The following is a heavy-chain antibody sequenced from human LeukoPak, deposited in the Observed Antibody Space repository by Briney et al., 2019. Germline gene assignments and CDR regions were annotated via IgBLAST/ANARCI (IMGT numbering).Heavy chain of an antibody. J-gene: IGHJ4*02. CDR1: GFTFSDYY. CDR2: ISGSGITV. D-gene: IGHD6-13*01. Sequence: PGGSLRLSCAASGFTFSDYYMTWVRQAPGKGLEWVSCISGSGITVYYVDSVKGRFTISRDNAKNSLYLRMNSLRAEDTAVYFCARAEGIAAALYWGQGTLVTVSS. CDR3: ARAEGIAAALY. V-gene: IGHV3-11*04.